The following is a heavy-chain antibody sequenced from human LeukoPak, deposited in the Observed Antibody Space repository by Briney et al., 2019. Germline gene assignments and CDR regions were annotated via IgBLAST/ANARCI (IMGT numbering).Heavy chain of an antibody. D-gene: IGHD6-19*01. V-gene: IGHV4-31*03. CDR1: GGSISSGGFY. J-gene: IGHJ4*02. CDR2: IYYSGST. Sequence: SQTLSLTCTVSGGSISSGGFYWSWIRQHPGKGLEWIGYIYYSGSTNYNPSLKSRVTISVDTSKNQFSLKLSSVTAADPAVYYCARDVGGWYDYWGQGTLVTVSS. CDR3: ARDVGGWYDY.